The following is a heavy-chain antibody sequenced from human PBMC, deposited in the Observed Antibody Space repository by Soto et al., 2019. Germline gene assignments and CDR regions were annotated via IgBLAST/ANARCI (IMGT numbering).Heavy chain of an antibody. CDR2: IIPILGIA. J-gene: IGHJ3*02. Sequence: QVQLVQSGAEVKKPGSSVKVSCKASGGTFSSYTISWVRQAPGQGLEWMGRIIPILGIANYAEKFHGRVTITADKSTCTAYMDLSSLRYEDTAVDYCANGRSPQRGGTGKGAFDIWGQGTMVTVSS. V-gene: IGHV1-69*02. CDR3: ANGRSPQRGGTGKGAFDI. D-gene: IGHD1-1*01. CDR1: GGTFSSYT.